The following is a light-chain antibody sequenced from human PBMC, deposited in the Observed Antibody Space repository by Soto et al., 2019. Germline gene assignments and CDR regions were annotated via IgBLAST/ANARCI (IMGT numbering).Light chain of an antibody. CDR1: QSVSIN. V-gene: IGKV3-15*01. J-gene: IGKJ1*01. Sequence: EIVMTQSPATLSVSPGERATLSCRASQSVSINLAWYQQKPGQAPRLLIYGASTRATGIPARFSGSGSGTEFTLTISSLQPADFAVYYYQQYNNWPETFGQGTKVEIK. CDR2: GAS. CDR3: QQYNNWPET.